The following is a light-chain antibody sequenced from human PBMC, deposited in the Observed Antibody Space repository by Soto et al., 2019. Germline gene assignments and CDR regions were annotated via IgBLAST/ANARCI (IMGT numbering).Light chain of an antibody. Sequence: QSALTQPASVSGSPGQSITISCTGTSSDVGNYNLVSWYQHHPGKAPKLMIYEVSKRPSGVSNRFSGSKSGDTASLTISGLQAEDEADYYCCSYAGSNYVFGNGTKVTVL. CDR1: SSDVGNYNL. CDR3: CSYAGSNYV. J-gene: IGLJ1*01. V-gene: IGLV2-23*02. CDR2: EVS.